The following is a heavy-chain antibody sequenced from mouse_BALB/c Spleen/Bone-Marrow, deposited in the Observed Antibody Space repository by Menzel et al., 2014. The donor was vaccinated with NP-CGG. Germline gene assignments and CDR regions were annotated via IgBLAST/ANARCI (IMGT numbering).Heavy chain of an antibody. CDR3: ARYGYDYFDY. V-gene: IGHV7-3*02. D-gene: IGHD2-2*01. CDR1: GLTFTDYY. Sequence: VKGVESAGAVVPPWDSRRLSCATFGLTFTDYYMSWVRQPPGKALEWMGFIRNKANGYTTEYSASVKGRFTISRDNSQSILYLQMNTLRAEDSATDYCARYGYDYFDYWGQGTTLTVSS. J-gene: IGHJ2*01. CDR2: IRNKANGYTT.